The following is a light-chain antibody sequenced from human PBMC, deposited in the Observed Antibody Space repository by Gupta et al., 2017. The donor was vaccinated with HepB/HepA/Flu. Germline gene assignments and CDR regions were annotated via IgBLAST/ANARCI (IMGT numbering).Light chain of an antibody. CDR1: SLRSYY. CDR2: GKN. V-gene: IGLV3-19*01. Sequence: SSELTQDPAVSVALGQTVRITCQGDSLRSYYASWYQQKPGQAPVLVIYGKNNRPSGIPDRFSGSSSGNTASLTITAAQAEDEADYYCNSRDSSGNHLVFGGGTKLTVL. CDR3: NSRDSSGNHLV. J-gene: IGLJ2*01.